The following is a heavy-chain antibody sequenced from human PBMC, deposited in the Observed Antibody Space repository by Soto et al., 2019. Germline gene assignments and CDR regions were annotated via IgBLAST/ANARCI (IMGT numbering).Heavy chain of an antibody. J-gene: IGHJ4*02. CDR1: GGTFSSYA. CDR3: ARAALYDILTGPRGADDYYFDY. V-gene: IGHV1-69*13. Sequence: GASVKVSCKASGGTFSSYAISWVRQAPGQGLEWMGGIIPIFGTANYAQKFQGRVTIAADESTSTAYMELSSLRSEDAAVYYCARAALYDILTGPRGADDYYFDYWGQGTLVTVSS. D-gene: IGHD3-9*01. CDR2: IIPIFGTA.